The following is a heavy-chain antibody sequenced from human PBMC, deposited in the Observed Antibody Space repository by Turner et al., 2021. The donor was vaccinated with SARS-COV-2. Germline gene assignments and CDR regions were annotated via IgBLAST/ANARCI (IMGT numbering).Heavy chain of an antibody. Sequence: QVQLVESGGGVVQPGRYLRLSCAASGLTLSSYGMHWVRQSPGKGLEWVAGISYDGSNKYYSDSVKGRFTISRDNSKNTLYLQMNSLRAEDTAVYYCAKDGAPFLLYFGEPTFYFDYWGQGTLVTFSS. D-gene: IGHD3-10*01. J-gene: IGHJ4*02. CDR1: GLTLSSYG. V-gene: IGHV3-30*18. CDR2: ISYDGSNK. CDR3: AKDGAPFLLYFGEPTFYFDY.